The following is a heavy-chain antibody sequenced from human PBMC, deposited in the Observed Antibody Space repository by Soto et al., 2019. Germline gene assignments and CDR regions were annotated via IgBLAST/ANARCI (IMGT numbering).Heavy chain of an antibody. V-gene: IGHV1-58*01. CDR3: AAEGQIDDAFDI. CDR1: GFTFTSSA. J-gene: IGHJ3*02. Sequence: SVKVSCKASGFTFTSSAVQWVRQARGQRLEWTGWIVVGSGNTNYAQKFQERVTITRDMSTSTAYMELSSLRSEDTAVYYCAAEGQIDDAFDIWGQGTMVTVSS. CDR2: IVVGSGNT.